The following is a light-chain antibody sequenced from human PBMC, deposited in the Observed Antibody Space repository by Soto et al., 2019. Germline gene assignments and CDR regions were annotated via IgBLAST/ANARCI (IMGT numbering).Light chain of an antibody. CDR1: QSVSGN. CDR2: GTT. J-gene: IGKJ1*01. Sequence: EMVMTQSPATLSVSPGERATLSCRASQSVSGNLAWYQQKPGQAPRLLIYGTTTRATGIPARFSGSGSGTEFTLTISSLQSEDFAVYFCQQYNDRPPWTFGQGTKVEI. V-gene: IGKV3-15*01. CDR3: QQYNDRPPWT.